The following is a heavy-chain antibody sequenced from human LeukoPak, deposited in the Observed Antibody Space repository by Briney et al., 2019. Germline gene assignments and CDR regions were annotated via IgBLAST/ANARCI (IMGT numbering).Heavy chain of an antibody. D-gene: IGHD3-10*01. Sequence: PSETLSLTCTVSGGSISSSSYYWGWIRQPPGKGLAWIGSIYYSGSTYYNPSLKSRVTISVDTSKNQFSLKLSSVTAADTAVYYCARLSNLLLWFGELSYFDYWGQGTLVTVSS. CDR3: ARLSNLLLWFGELSYFDY. CDR1: GGSISSSSYY. CDR2: IYYSGST. J-gene: IGHJ4*02. V-gene: IGHV4-39*01.